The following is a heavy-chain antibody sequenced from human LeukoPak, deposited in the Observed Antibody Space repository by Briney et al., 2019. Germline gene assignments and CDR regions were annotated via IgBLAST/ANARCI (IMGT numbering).Heavy chain of an antibody. CDR3: ARGPYYYDSRAHPPHH. J-gene: IGHJ1*01. D-gene: IGHD3-22*01. V-gene: IGHV3-30-3*01. CDR1: GSTFSSYA. Sequence: GGSLRLSCAASGSTFSSYAMHWVRQAPGKGLEWVAVISYDGSNKYYADSVKGRFTISRDNSKNTLYLQMNSLRAQDTSVYYCARGPYYYDSRAHPPHHWGQGNLVTVSS. CDR2: ISYDGSNK.